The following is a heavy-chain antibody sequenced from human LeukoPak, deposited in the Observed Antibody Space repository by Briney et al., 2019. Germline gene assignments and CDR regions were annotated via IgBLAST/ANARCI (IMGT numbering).Heavy chain of an antibody. D-gene: IGHD3-10*01. CDR2: MNPNSGNT. Sequence: GASVKVSCKASGYTFTSYDINWVRQATGQGLEWMGWMNPNSGNTGYAQKFQGRVTMTRNTSISTAYMELSSLRSEDTAVYYCARARLSGSYYTGGYYYGMDVWGQGTTVTVSS. CDR3: ARARLSGSYYTGGYYYGMDV. V-gene: IGHV1-8*01. CDR1: GYTFTSYD. J-gene: IGHJ6*02.